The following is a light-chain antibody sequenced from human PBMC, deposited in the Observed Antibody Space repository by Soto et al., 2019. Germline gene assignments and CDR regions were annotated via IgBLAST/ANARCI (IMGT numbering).Light chain of an antibody. V-gene: IGKV3-15*01. Sequence: IVMTQSPDTLSVSPGERATLSCRASQSITEKVVWYQQKSGQAPRLLIYGAFTRAAGVPARFSGSGSGTEFTLTISILQPDDFSTYYCQQYNSYSGTFGQGTKVDI. CDR3: QQYNSYSGT. J-gene: IGKJ1*01. CDR2: GAF. CDR1: QSITEK.